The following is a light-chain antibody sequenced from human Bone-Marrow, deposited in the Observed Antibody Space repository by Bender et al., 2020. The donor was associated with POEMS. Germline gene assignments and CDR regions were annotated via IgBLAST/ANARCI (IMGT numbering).Light chain of an antibody. J-gene: IGLJ2*01. Sequence: SYELTQPSSVSVSPGQTAWITCSGDVLAKKYVRWFQQKPGQVPLLVIYKDTERPSGIPERFSGSSSGTTVTLVISGAQVEDEADYFCFSATGNTLEFGGGTKLTVL. CDR3: FSATGNTLE. CDR1: VLAKKY. CDR2: KDT. V-gene: IGLV3-27*01.